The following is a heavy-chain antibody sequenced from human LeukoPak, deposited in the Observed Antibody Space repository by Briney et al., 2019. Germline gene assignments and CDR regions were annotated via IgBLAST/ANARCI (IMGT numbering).Heavy chain of an antibody. J-gene: IGHJ4*02. CDR2: IYYSGST. D-gene: IGHD6-6*01. CDR3: ARGEAARPDY. Sequence: PSETLSLTCTVSGGSVRSSSYYWGWIRQPPGKGLEWIGSIYYSGSTYYNPSLKSRVTISVDTSKNQFSLKLSSVTAADTAMYYCARGEAARPDYWGQGTLVTVSS. V-gene: IGHV4-39*01. CDR1: GGSVRSSSYY.